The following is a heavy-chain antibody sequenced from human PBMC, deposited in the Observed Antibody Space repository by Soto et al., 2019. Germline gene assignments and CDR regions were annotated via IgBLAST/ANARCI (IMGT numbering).Heavy chain of an antibody. J-gene: IGHJ2*01. V-gene: IGHV4-34*01. CDR1: GGSSRAFH. CDR3: AGGPRYWSFAL. D-gene: IGHD1-20*01. Sequence: GKLQQWGTGLLKPSETLSLNCSVYGGSSRAFHWSWIRQYPGEGLEWIGEFSYSGSLNYNPSLKGRVAVSLDTSKNHFSLTMTSVTAADTADYFCAGGPRYWSFALWGRGTLVTVS. CDR2: FSYSGSL.